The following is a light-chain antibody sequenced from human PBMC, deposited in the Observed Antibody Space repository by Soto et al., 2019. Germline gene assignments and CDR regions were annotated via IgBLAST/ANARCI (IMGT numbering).Light chain of an antibody. Sequence: IQMTQSPSSVSASIGDTVTITCRASQDISTLLAWYQQKPGKAPKLLIYGASTLESGVPSRFSGRGSGTDFTLTISSLQPDDFATYYCQQFNSYPLTFGGGTKVDIK. J-gene: IGKJ4*01. CDR3: QQFNSYPLT. CDR2: GAS. CDR1: QDISTL. V-gene: IGKV1D-16*01.